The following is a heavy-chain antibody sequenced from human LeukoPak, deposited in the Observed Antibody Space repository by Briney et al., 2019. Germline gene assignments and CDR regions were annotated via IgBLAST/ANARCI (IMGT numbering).Heavy chain of an antibody. D-gene: IGHD1-26*01. CDR3: ARGARYSGSYFLRA. V-gene: IGHV4-34*01. Sequence: SETLSLTCAVYGGSFSGYYWSWIRQPPGKGLEWIGEINHSGSTNYNPSLKSRVTISVDTSKNQFSLKLSSVTAADTAVYYCARGARYSGSYFLRAWGQGTLVTASS. J-gene: IGHJ5*02. CDR1: GGSFSGYY. CDR2: INHSGST.